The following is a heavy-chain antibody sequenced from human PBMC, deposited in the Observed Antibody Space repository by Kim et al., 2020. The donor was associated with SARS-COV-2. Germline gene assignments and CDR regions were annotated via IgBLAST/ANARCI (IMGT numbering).Heavy chain of an antibody. CDR2: ISYNSEFT. J-gene: IGHJ4*02. D-gene: IGHD1-1*01. V-gene: IGHV3-9*01. CDR3: AKGRSRRTGPKDY. CDR1: GFNFNDYA. Sequence: GGSLRLSCEASGFNFNDYAMHWVRQAPGKGLEWVSGISYNSEFTDYADSVKGRFTISRDSAKNSLYLQMNSLRTEDTALYYCAKGRSRRTGPKDYWGQGTLVTVSS.